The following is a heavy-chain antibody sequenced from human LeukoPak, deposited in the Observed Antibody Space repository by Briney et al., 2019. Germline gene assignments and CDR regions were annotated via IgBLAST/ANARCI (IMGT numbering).Heavy chain of an antibody. D-gene: IGHD6-13*01. CDR2: IYYSGST. CDR1: GGSLSSGSYY. V-gene: IGHV4-61*01. J-gene: IGHJ5*02. Sequence: SETLSLTCTVSGGSLSSGSYYWSWIRQPPGKGLEWIGYIYYSGSTNYNPSLKSRVTISVDTSKNQFSLKLSSVTAADTAVYYCARYSSSWYGNWFDPWGQGTLVTVSS. CDR3: ARYSSSWYGNWFDP.